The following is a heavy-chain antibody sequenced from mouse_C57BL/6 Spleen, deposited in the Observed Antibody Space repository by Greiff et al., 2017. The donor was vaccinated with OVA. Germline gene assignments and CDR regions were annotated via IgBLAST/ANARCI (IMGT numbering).Heavy chain of an antibody. J-gene: IGHJ3*01. CDR1: GYSITSGYY. Sequence: VQLQQSGPGLVKPSQSLSLTCSVTGYSITSGYYWNWIRQFPGNKLEWMGYISYDGSNNYNPSLKNRISITRDTSKNQFFLKLNSVTTEDTATYYCARDWIYDGYYEAYWGQGTLVTVSA. D-gene: IGHD2-3*01. V-gene: IGHV3-6*01. CDR3: ARDWIYDGYYEAY. CDR2: ISYDGSN.